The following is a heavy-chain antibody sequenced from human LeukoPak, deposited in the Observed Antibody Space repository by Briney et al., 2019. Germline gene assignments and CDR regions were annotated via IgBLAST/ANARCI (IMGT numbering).Heavy chain of an antibody. J-gene: IGHJ5*02. V-gene: IGHV1-69*05. Sequence: ASVKVSCKASGGTFSSYAISWVRQAPGQGLDGMGRIIPMFGTANYAQKFQGRVTITTDESTSTAYMELSSLRSEDTAVYYCARDLGCSSTSCYIHWFDPWGQGTLVTVSS. D-gene: IGHD2-2*02. CDR1: GGTFSSYA. CDR3: ARDLGCSSTSCYIHWFDP. CDR2: IIPMFGTA.